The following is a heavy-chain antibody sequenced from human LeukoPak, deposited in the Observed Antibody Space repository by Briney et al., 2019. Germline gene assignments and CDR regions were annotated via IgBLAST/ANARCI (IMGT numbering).Heavy chain of an antibody. V-gene: IGHV3-7*05. CDR3: ARDVEGGTFDI. D-gene: IGHD3-16*01. J-gene: IGHJ3*02. Sequence: QTGGSLRLSCAASGFTFSSYWMSWVRQAPGKGLEWVANIDQSGGRNNYVDSVKGRFTISRDNAKNSLFLEMSSLRADDTAVYFCARDVEGGTFDIWGQGTTVTVSS. CDR2: IDQSGGRN. CDR1: GFTFSSYW.